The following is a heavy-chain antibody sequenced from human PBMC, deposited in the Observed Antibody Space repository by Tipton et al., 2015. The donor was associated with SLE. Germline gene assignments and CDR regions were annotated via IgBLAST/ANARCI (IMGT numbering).Heavy chain of an antibody. D-gene: IGHD6-19*01. CDR2: IYYSGST. CDR3: ARPGVGGWYDY. J-gene: IGHJ4*02. CDR1: GGSISSSSYY. V-gene: IGHV4-39*07. Sequence: TLSLTCTVSGGSISSSSYYWGWIRQPPGKGLEWIGRIYYSGSTYYNPSLKSRGTISVDTSKNQFSLKLSSVTAADTAVYYCARPGVGGWYDYWGQGTLVTVSS.